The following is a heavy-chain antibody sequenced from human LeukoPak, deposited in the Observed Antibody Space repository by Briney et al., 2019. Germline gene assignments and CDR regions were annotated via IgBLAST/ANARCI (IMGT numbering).Heavy chain of an antibody. Sequence: GASVKVSCKASGYTFTSYGISWVRQAPGQGLEWMGWISAYNGNTNYAQKLQGRVTMTTDTSTSTAYMELRSLRSDDTAVYYCARGNYGGNSGRGNWFDPWGQGTLVTVSS. D-gene: IGHD4-23*01. J-gene: IGHJ5*02. CDR2: ISAYNGNT. V-gene: IGHV1-18*01. CDR3: ARGNYGGNSGRGNWFDP. CDR1: GYTFTSYG.